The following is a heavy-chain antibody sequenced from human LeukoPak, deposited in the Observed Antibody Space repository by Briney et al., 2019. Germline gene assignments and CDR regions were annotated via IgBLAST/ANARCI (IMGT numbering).Heavy chain of an antibody. CDR2: MYSAGST. V-gene: IGHV3-53*01. Sequence: GGSLRLSCAASGFAVNTYYMTWVRQPPGKGLEWVSLMYSAGSTHYADSVKGRFTISRDSSKNMVYLQMNSLRGEDTAVYYCAREKGYSSGWSGFEFWGQGTLVTVSS. CDR1: GFAVNTYY. CDR3: AREKGYSSGWSGFEF. J-gene: IGHJ4*02. D-gene: IGHD6-19*01.